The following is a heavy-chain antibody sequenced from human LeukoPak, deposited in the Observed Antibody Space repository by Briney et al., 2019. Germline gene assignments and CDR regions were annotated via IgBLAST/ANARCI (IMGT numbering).Heavy chain of an antibody. J-gene: IGHJ6*02. CDR3: AKGGAGYCSGTSCPKYYYYGMDV. D-gene: IGHD2-2*01. CDR2: ISYDGSIK. V-gene: IGHV3-30*18. CDR1: GFTFSTYG. Sequence: PGGSLRLSCAASGFTFSTYGMPWVRQAPGKGLEWVAVISYDGSIKYYADSVKGRFTISRDNAKNTLYLQMNSLRAEDTAVYYCAKGGAGYCSGTSCPKYYYYGMDVWGHGTTVTVSS.